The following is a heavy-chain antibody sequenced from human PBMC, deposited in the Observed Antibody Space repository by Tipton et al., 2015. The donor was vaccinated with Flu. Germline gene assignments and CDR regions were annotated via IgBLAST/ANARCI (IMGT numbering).Heavy chain of an antibody. CDR2: INEDGGEK. V-gene: IGHV3-7*01. CDR3: ARGRSGAY. D-gene: IGHD3-16*02. CDR1: GFTLTGYW. J-gene: IGHJ4*02. Sequence: SLRLSCAASGFTLTGYWMTWVRQAPGKGLEWVATINEDGGEKYSVDSVKGRFTISRDNAKNSLFLHMNSLRVEDTAIYYRARGRSGAYWGQGTLVTVSS.